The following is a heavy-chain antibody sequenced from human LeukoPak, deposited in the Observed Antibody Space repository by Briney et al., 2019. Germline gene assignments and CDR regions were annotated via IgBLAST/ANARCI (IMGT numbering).Heavy chain of an antibody. V-gene: IGHV1-2*02. CDR2: IYPPTGGT. CDR3: VRENWYYDH. Sequence: ASVTVSCTTSRYTFTAYHVHWVRQAPGQGLEFMGWIYPPTGGTVLAEKFQGRVIMTRDTSITTAYMELSGLNFDDTAVYYCVRENWYYDHWGQGTLVTVSS. D-gene: IGHD3-16*01. CDR1: RYTFTAYH. J-gene: IGHJ4*02.